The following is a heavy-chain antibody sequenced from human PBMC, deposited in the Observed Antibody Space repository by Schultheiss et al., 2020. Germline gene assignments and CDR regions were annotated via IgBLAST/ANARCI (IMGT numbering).Heavy chain of an antibody. CDR2: IKQDGSEK. CDR1: GFTFTTYP. CDR3: ANNLHI. Sequence: GGSLRLSCAASGFTFTTYPMSWVRQAPGKGLEWVANIKQDGSEKYYVDSVKGRFTISRDNAKNSLYLQMNSLRAEDTAVYYCANNLHIWGQGTTVTVSS. D-gene: IGHD5-24*01. J-gene: IGHJ6*02. V-gene: IGHV3-7*01.